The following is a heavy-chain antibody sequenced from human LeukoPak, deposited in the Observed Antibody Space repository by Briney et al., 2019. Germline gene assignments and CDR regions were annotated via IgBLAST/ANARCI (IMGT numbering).Heavy chain of an antibody. Sequence: GGSLRLSCVASGFTFSRYGMNWVRQGPGKGLEWVSSISSTSTFIYYADSVKGRFTISRDNSKNTLYLQMNSLRAEDTAVYYCARGYDGDRALNYWGQGTLVTVSS. CDR3: ARGYDGDRALNY. CDR1: GFTFSRYG. V-gene: IGHV3-21*01. CDR2: ISSTSTFI. D-gene: IGHD5-12*01. J-gene: IGHJ4*02.